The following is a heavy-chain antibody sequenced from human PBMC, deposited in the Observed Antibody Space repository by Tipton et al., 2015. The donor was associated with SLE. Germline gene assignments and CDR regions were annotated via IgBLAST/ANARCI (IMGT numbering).Heavy chain of an antibody. J-gene: IGHJ6*03. D-gene: IGHD6-13*01. CDR3: ARDGGAAAESYNYYMDV. V-gene: IGHV4-34*11. CDR1: GGSFSGYY. CDR2: IYFSGST. Sequence: TLSLTCAVYGGSFSGYYWSWIRQPPGKGLEWIGYIYFSGSTNYNPSLRSRVTMSIDTSNNQFSLKLSSVTAADTAVYFCARDGGAAAESYNYYMDVWGRGTTVTVSS.